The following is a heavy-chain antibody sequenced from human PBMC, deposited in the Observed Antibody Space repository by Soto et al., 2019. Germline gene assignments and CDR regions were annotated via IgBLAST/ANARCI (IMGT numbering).Heavy chain of an antibody. D-gene: IGHD2-15*01. CDR3: ARGADIVVVVAALDY. CDR2: IIPIFGTA. V-gene: IGHV1-69*13. J-gene: IGHJ4*02. CDR1: GGTFSSYA. Sequence: GASVKVSCKASGGTFSSYAMSWVRQARGQGLEWMGGIIPIFGTANYAQKFQGRVTITADESTSTAYMELSSLRSEDTAVYYCARGADIVVVVAALDYWGQGTLVTVSS.